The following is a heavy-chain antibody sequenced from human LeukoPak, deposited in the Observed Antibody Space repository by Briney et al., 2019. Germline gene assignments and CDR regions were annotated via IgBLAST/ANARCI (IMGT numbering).Heavy chain of an antibody. Sequence: PGGSLRLSCAASGFTVSSNYMSWVRQAPGKGLEWVSVIYSGGSTYYADSVKGRFTISRDNAKNTVYLQMNSLRAEDTAVYYCARVGLGIDYYYGMDVWGQGTTVTVSS. CDR2: IYSGGST. V-gene: IGHV3-66*01. CDR3: ARVGLGIDYYYGMDV. J-gene: IGHJ6*02. D-gene: IGHD1-26*01. CDR1: GFTVSSNY.